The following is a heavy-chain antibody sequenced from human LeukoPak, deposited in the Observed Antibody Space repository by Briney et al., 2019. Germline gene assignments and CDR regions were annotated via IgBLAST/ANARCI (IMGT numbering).Heavy chain of an antibody. CDR1: GGSVSSGGYY. Sequence: SETLSLTCNVSGGSVSSGGYYWNWLRQPPGKGLEWIGHVSYSGSTNYNPSLKSRVTISLDTSKNQFSLKLSSVTAADTAVYFCARDPKSAVGYYYYGMEVWGQGTTVTVSS. CDR3: ARDPKSAVGYYYYGMEV. J-gene: IGHJ6*02. V-gene: IGHV4-61*08. CDR2: VSYSGST. D-gene: IGHD6-19*01.